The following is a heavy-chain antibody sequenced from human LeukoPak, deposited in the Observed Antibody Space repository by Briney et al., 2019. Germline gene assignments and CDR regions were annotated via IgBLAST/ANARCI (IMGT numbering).Heavy chain of an antibody. D-gene: IGHD1-26*01. CDR2: IYYRGST. CDR1: GGSISSYY. V-gene: IGHV4-59*01. Sequence: SETLSLTCTVSGGSISSYYWSWIRQPPGKGLEWIGFIYYRGSTNYNPSLKTRVTISVDTSKNQFSLKLSSVTAADTAVYYCATYSGSYGAFDPWGQGTLVTVSS. J-gene: IGHJ5*02. CDR3: ATYSGSYGAFDP.